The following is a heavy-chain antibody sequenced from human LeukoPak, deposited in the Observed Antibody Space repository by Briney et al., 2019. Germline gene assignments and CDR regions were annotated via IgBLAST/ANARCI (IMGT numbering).Heavy chain of an antibody. Sequence: PSETLSLTCTVSGGSISSYYWSWIRQPAGKGLEWIGRIYTSGGTNYNPSLKSRVTMSVDTSKNQFSLKLSSVTAADTAVYYCARDTAMAPDYYFGYWGQGTLVTVSS. CDR2: IYTSGGT. J-gene: IGHJ4*02. D-gene: IGHD5-18*01. V-gene: IGHV4-4*07. CDR1: GGSISSYY. CDR3: ARDTAMAPDYYFGY.